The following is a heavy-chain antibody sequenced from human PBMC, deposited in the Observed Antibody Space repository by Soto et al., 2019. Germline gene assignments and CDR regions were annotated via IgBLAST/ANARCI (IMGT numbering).Heavy chain of an antibody. V-gene: IGHV3-30*18. CDR1: GFTFSSYG. CDR3: AKEEDYDILTGPQYYFDY. Sequence: PGGSLRLSCAASGFTFSSYGMHWVRQAPGKGLEWVAVISYDGSNKYYADSVKGRFTISRDNSKNTLYLQMNSLRAEDTAVYYCAKEEDYDILTGPQYYFDYWGQGTLVTVSS. CDR2: ISYDGSNK. J-gene: IGHJ4*02. D-gene: IGHD3-9*01.